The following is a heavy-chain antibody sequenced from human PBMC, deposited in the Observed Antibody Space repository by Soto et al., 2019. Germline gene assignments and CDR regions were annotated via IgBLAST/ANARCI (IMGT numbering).Heavy chain of an antibody. CDR2: IYHSGTT. J-gene: IGHJ4*02. CDR1: GDSISSNNW. Sequence: QVQLQESGPGLVKPSGTLSLSCTVSGDSISSNNWWSWVRQSPGKGLEWIGEIYHSGTTYYNPSLKNHVTISMDLSHNPFSLELNSVTAADTAVYYCASRFPYSWDSYFTYWGQGTLVTVSS. D-gene: IGHD5-18*01. CDR3: ASRFPYSWDSYFTY. V-gene: IGHV4-4*02.